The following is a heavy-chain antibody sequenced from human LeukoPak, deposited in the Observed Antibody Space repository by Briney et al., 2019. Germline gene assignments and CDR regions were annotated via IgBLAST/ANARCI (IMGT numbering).Heavy chain of an antibody. Sequence: PGGSLRLSCAASGFTFSSYGMHWVRQAPGKGLEWVAVIWYDGSNKYYADSVKGRFTISRDNSKNTLYLQMNSLRAEDTAVYYCAKTSPGNWPFDYWGQGTLVTVSS. CDR2: IWYDGSNK. D-gene: IGHD3-9*01. CDR1: GFTFSSYG. CDR3: AKTSPGNWPFDY. V-gene: IGHV3-33*06. J-gene: IGHJ4*02.